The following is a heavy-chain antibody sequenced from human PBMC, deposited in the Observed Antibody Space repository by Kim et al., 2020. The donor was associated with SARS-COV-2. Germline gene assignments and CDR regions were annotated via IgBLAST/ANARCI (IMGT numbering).Heavy chain of an antibody. Sequence: ASVKVSCKASGYTFTSYDINWVRQATGQGLEWMGWMNPNSGNTGYAQKFQGRVTMTRNTSIRTAYMELSSLRSDDTAVYYCARGSLVATNFNYYYYMDVWCKRTMVTVSS. CDR3: ARGSLVATNFNYYYYMDV. V-gene: IGHV1-8*01. J-gene: IGHJ6*03. D-gene: IGHD5-12*01. CDR1: GYTFTSYD. CDR2: MNPNSGNT.